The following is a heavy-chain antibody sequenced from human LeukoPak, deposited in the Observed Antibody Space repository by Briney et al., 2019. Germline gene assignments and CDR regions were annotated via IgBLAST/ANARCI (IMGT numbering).Heavy chain of an antibody. Sequence: GGSITLSCAPYGFTLSNAWMRWDRQAPGGGREWVGRIIRKTDDGTPNYAAPVKGRFTISRDDSKNTLYLQMNSLKTEDTAVYYCTTDPARYCTNGVRYSLSPPYWGQGTLVTVSS. V-gene: IGHV3-15*01. D-gene: IGHD2-8*01. CDR3: TTDPARYCTNGVRYSLSPPY. CDR2: IIRKTDDGTP. J-gene: IGHJ4*02. CDR1: GFTLSNAW.